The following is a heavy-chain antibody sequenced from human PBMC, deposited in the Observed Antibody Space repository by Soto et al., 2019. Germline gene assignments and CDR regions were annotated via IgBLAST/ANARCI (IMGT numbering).Heavy chain of an antibody. V-gene: IGHV4-61*01. Sequence: SETLFLTCTVPGGSVIIGSYYWSWIRQPPGKGLEWIGFIHYSGSTNYNPSLKGRVTMSVDTSKNQFSLKLTSVNTADTAIYYCTRGGDPYKTGHWGQGTLVTVS. CDR2: IHYSGST. J-gene: IGHJ4*02. CDR3: TRGGDPYKTGH. CDR1: GGSVIIGSYY. D-gene: IGHD2-21*01.